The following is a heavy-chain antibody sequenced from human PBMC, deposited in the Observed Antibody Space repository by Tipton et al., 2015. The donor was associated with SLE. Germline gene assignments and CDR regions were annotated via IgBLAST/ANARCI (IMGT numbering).Heavy chain of an antibody. V-gene: IGHV4-34*09. D-gene: IGHD3-3*01. CDR2: IYYSGST. J-gene: IGHJ4*02. Sequence: TLSLTCAVYGGSFSGYYWSWIRQPPGKGLEWIGYIYYSGSTHYNPSLKSRVTISVDTSKNQFSLRLSSVTAADTAVYYCARGLRFFGVFDYWGRGTLVTVS. CDR3: ARGLRFFGVFDY. CDR1: GGSFSGYY.